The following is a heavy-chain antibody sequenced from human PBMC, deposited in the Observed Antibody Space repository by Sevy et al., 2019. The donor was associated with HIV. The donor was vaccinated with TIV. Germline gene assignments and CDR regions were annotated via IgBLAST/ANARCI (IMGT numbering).Heavy chain of an antibody. CDR2: IYDSGST. D-gene: IGHD3-22*01. CDR3: ARGDGIYLDGSVYYPDGAFDI. J-gene: IGHJ3*02. Sequence: SETLSLTCTVSGGSISNYYWSWIRQPPGKGLEWIANIYDSGSTNYNPSLKSRVTISVDTSKNQFSLKLRSVTAADTAVYYCARGDGIYLDGSVYYPDGAFDIWGQGTMVTVSS. CDR1: GGSISNYY. V-gene: IGHV4-59*01.